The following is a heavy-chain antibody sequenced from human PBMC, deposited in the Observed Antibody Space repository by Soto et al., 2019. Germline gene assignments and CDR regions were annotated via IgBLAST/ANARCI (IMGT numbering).Heavy chain of an antibody. V-gene: IGHV3-23*01. J-gene: IGHJ6*02. Sequence: GGSLRLSCAASGFTFSSYAMSWVRQAPGKGLEWVSDITGSGGYTFYADSVTGRFTISRDNSKNTLYLQMSSLRAEDTAVYYCAKERYYDILSGPENYYYHYGMDVWGQGTTVTVAS. D-gene: IGHD3-9*01. CDR1: GFTFSSYA. CDR3: AKERYYDILSGPENYYYHYGMDV. CDR2: ITGSGGYT.